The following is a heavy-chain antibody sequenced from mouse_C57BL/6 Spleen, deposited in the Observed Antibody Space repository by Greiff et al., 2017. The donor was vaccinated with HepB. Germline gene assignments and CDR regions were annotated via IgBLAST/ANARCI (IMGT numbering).Heavy chain of an antibody. CDR1: GYTFTSYW. CDR2: IYPGSGSP. D-gene: IGHD2-5*01. CDR3: ARDSNYPYYFDY. J-gene: IGHJ2*01. V-gene: IGHV1-55*01. Sequence: QVQLQQSGAELVKPGASVKMSCKASGYTFTSYWITWVKQRPGQGLEWIGDIYPGSGSPNYNEKFRSKATLTVDTSSSTAYMQLSSLTSEDSAVYYCARDSNYPYYFDYWGQGTTLTVSS.